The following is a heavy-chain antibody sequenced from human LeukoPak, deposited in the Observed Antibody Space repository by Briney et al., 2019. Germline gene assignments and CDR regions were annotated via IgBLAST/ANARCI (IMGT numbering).Heavy chain of an antibody. D-gene: IGHD6-13*01. J-gene: IGHJ5*02. Sequence: ASVKVSCKASGYTFTSYDINWVRQATGQGLEWMGWMNPNSGNTGYAQKFQGRVTMTRNASISTAYMELSSLRSEDTAVYYCARGSKSRIAAAGTVRFDPWGQGTLVTVSS. CDR3: ARGSKSRIAAAGTVRFDP. CDR1: GYTFTSYD. V-gene: IGHV1-8*01. CDR2: MNPNSGNT.